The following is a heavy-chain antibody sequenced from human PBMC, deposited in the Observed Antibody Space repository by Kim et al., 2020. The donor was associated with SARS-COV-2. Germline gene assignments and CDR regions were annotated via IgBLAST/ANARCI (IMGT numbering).Heavy chain of an antibody. D-gene: IGHD3-9*01. J-gene: IGHJ4*02. CDR3: ARDQTYYDILTGYGDY. Sequence: GGSLRLSCAASGFTFSSYAMHWVRQAPGKGLEWVAVISYDGSNKYYADSVKGRFTISRDNSKNTLYLQMNSLRAEDTAVYYCARDQTYYDILTGYGDYWGQGTLVTVSS. V-gene: IGHV3-30*04. CDR1: GFTFSSYA. CDR2: ISYDGSNK.